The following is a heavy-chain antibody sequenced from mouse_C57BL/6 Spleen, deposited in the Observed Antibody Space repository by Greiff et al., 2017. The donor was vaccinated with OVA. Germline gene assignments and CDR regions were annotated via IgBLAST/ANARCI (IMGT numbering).Heavy chain of an antibody. CDR2: IWRGGST. Sequence: QVQLKESGPGLVQPSQSLSITCTVSGFSLTSYGVHWVRQSPGKGLEWLGVIWRGGSTDYNAAFMSRLSITKDNSKSQVFFKMNSLQADDTAIYYCAKSHDGYPGRYFGVWGTGTTVTVSS. D-gene: IGHD2-3*01. J-gene: IGHJ1*03. V-gene: IGHV2-5*01. CDR1: GFSLTSYG. CDR3: AKSHDGYPGRYFGV.